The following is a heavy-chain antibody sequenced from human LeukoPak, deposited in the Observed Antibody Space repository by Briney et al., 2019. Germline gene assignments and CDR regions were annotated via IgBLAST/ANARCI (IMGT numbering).Heavy chain of an antibody. CDR1: GYTFSSYS. D-gene: IGHD3-10*01. V-gene: IGHV3-21*01. Sequence: GGSLRVSCAASGYTFSSYSMNWVRQAPGKGLEWVSSISSSSSYIYYADSVKGRFTISRDNAKNSLYLQMNSLRAEDTAVYYCARDGGYYGSYYFDYWGQGTLVTVSS. J-gene: IGHJ4*02. CDR2: ISSSSSYI. CDR3: ARDGGYYGSYYFDY.